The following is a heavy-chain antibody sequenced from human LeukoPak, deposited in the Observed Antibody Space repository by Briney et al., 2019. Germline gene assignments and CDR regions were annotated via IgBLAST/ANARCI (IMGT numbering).Heavy chain of an antibody. J-gene: IGHJ6*02. CDR1: GFTFSSYA. CDR2: ISYDGSNK. Sequence: GGSLRLSCAASGFTFSSYAMHWVRQAPGKGLEWVAVISYDGSNKYYADSVKGRFTISRDNSKNTLYLQMNSLRAEDTAVYYCARAAAGTRKRYGMDVWGQGTTVTVSS. CDR3: ARAAAGTRKRYGMDV. V-gene: IGHV3-30-3*01. D-gene: IGHD6-13*01.